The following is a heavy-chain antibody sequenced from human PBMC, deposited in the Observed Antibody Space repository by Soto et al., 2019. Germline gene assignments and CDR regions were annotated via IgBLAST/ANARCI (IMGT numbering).Heavy chain of an antibody. Sequence: SETLSLTCTVSGGSISSYYWSWIRQPPGKGLEWIGYIYYSGSTNYNPSLKSRVTISVDTSKNHFSLKLSSVTAADTAVYYCARTGLDYYDSSGYPYYFDYWGQGTLVTVSS. CDR1: GGSISSYY. V-gene: IGHV4-59*01. CDR3: ARTGLDYYDSSGYPYYFDY. J-gene: IGHJ4*02. D-gene: IGHD3-22*01. CDR2: IYYSGST.